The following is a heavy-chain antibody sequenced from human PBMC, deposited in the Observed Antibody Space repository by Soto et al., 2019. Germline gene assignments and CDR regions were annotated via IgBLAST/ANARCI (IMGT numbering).Heavy chain of an antibody. CDR2: ISGSGGST. J-gene: IGHJ4*02. V-gene: IGHV3-23*01. Sequence: GGSLRLSCAATGFTFSSYAMSWVRQAPGKGLEWVSAISGSGGSTYYADSVKGRFTISRDNSKNTLYLQMNSLRAEDTAVYYCAKDRFLEWLLQFDYWGQGTLVTVSS. CDR1: GFTFSSYA. D-gene: IGHD3-3*01. CDR3: AKDRFLEWLLQFDY.